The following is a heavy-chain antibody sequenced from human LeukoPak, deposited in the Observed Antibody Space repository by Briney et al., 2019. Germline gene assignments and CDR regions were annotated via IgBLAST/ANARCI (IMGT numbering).Heavy chain of an antibody. V-gene: IGHV1-2*02. CDR1: GFIFTSYY. D-gene: IGHD6-19*01. CDR2: INPNSGGT. CDR3: ARDHPYSSGWHGRVEAFDL. J-gene: IGHJ3*01. Sequence: ASVKVSCKASGFIFTSYYMHWVRQAPGQGLEWMGWINPNSGGTKYAQKVQGRVTMTRDTSITTAYMDLSRLRSDDTAVYYCARDHPYSSGWHGRVEAFDLWGQGTTVTVSS.